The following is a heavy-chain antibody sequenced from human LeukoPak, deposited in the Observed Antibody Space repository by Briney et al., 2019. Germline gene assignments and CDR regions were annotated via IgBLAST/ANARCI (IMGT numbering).Heavy chain of an antibody. CDR1: GFDVSYNY. CDR3: ARSESSSSRRAFDI. CDR2: IVRGGST. J-gene: IGHJ3*02. D-gene: IGHD6-6*01. Sequence: SGGSLRLSCAAAGFDVSYNYMSWFRQATGKGLEWVSGIVRGGSTYYADSVQGRFTISRDNSKNTLYLQMNSLRPEDTAVYYCARSESSSSRRAFDIWGLGTMVTVSP. V-gene: IGHV3-66*02.